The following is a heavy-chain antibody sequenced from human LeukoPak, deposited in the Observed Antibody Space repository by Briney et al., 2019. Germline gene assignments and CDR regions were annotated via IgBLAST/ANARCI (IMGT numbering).Heavy chain of an antibody. CDR1: GFTFSSHA. J-gene: IGHJ6*03. V-gene: IGHV3-30*04. CDR3: AREAAGYYYYYYMDV. CDR2: ISYDGSHK. D-gene: IGHD6-13*01. Sequence: GRSLRLSCAASGFTFSSHAMHWVRQAPGKGLEWVAVISYDGSHKYYTDSVKGRFTISRDNYKKTLYLQMKSLRAEDTTVYYCAREAAGYYYYYYMDVWGKGTTVTVSS.